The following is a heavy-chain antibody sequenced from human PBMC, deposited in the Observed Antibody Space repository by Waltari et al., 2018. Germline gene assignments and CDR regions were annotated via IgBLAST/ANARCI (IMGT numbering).Heavy chain of an antibody. V-gene: IGHV4-4*02. CDR3: ASQSIVRGVMSGPNWFDP. J-gene: IGHJ5*02. CDR2: ISHSGST. Sequence: QVQLQESGPGLVKPSGTLSLTCAVSGGSISSSNWWSWVRQPPGKGLEWIGEISHSGSTNNNPSLKCRVTISVDKSKNQFSLKLSSVTAADTAVYYCASQSIVRGVMSGPNWFDPWGQGTLVTVSS. D-gene: IGHD3-10*01. CDR1: GGSISSSNW.